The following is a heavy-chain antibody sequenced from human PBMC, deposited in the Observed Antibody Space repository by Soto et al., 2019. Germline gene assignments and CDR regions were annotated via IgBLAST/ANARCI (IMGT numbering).Heavy chain of an antibody. Sequence: QVQLQESGPGLVKPSQTLSLTCTVSGGSISSGDYYWSWIRQPPGTGLEWIGYIYYSGSTYYNPSLKSRVTISVDTSKNQLSVKLSSVTAADTAVYYWACERIAAAGTHFDYWGQGTLVTVSS. CDR2: IYYSGST. CDR3: ACERIAAAGTHFDY. CDR1: GGSISSGDYY. J-gene: IGHJ4*02. D-gene: IGHD6-13*01. V-gene: IGHV4-30-4*01.